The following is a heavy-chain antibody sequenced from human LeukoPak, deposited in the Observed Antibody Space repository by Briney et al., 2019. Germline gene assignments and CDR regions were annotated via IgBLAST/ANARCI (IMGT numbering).Heavy chain of an antibody. D-gene: IGHD4-17*01. Sequence: SETLSLTCAVSGDSFSSHYWTWIRQSPGTGLEWIGYISHIGRTNYNPSLKSRVTISIDTSKNQFSLKLRSVTAADTAVYYCARDLVTVTKGYDIWGQGTMVSVSS. CDR2: ISHIGRT. J-gene: IGHJ3*02. CDR3: ARDLVTVTKGYDI. CDR1: GDSFSSHY. V-gene: IGHV4-59*11.